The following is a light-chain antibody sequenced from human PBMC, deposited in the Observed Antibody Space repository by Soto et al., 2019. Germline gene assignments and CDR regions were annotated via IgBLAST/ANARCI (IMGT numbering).Light chain of an antibody. CDR3: QQYGSSLWT. Sequence: EMVLTQSPGTLSLSPGERATLSCRVSQSVSTSYLAWYQQKPGQAPRLLIYGASSRATGIPDRFSGSGSGTDFTLTISRLEPEDFAVYYCQQYGSSLWTFGQGTKVEIK. CDR2: GAS. J-gene: IGKJ1*01. CDR1: QSVSTSY. V-gene: IGKV3-20*01.